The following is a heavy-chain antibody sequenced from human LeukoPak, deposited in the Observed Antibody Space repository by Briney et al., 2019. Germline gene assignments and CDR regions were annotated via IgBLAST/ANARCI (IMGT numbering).Heavy chain of an antibody. CDR3: ARDPDYGLGERDY. V-gene: IGHV3-23*01. CDR2: ISGSGGGT. J-gene: IGHJ4*02. Sequence: GGSLRLSCAASRITFSNYAMTWVRQAPGKGLEWVAGISGSGGGTYYGDSVKGRFTISRDNSKNTLYLQMNSLRAEDTAVYYCARDPDYGLGERDYWGQGTLVTVSS. CDR1: RITFSNYA. D-gene: IGHD3-10*01.